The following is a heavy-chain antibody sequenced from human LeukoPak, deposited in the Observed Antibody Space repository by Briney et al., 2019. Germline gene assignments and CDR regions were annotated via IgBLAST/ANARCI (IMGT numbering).Heavy chain of an antibody. Sequence: GGSLRLSCAASGFTFSSYAMSWVRQAPGKGLEWVSAISGSGGSTYYADSVKGRFTISRDNSKNTLCLQMNSLRAEDTAVYYCAKDPISRSRYDDLGYWGQGTLVTVSS. J-gene: IGHJ4*02. CDR1: GFTFSSYA. CDR3: AKDPISRSRYDDLGY. V-gene: IGHV3-23*01. CDR2: ISGSGGST. D-gene: IGHD5-12*01.